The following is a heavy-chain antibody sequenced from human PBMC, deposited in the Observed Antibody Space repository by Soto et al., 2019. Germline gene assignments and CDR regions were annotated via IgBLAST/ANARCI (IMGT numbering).Heavy chain of an antibody. J-gene: IGHJ5*02. D-gene: IGHD3-3*01. CDR2: IYYSGST. CDR3: AKPYCIFNSCFDNWFDP. V-gene: IGHV4-59*08. CDR1: GGSISSYY. Sequence: SETLSLTCTVSGGSISSYYWSWIRQPPGKGLEWIGYIYYSGSTNSNPSLKSRVTISVDNSKNTLYLQMNSLRPEDTAVYYCAKPYCIFNSCFDNWFDPWGQGTLVTVSS.